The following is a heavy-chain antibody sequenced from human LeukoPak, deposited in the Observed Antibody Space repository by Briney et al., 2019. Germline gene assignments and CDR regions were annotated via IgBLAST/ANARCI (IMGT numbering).Heavy chain of an antibody. CDR2: ISSRGTTK. D-gene: IGHD6-13*01. J-gene: IGHJ4*02. Sequence: PGGSLRLSCEVSGFTFSSSRMNWVRLAPGKGLEWVSYISSRGTTKHYADSVKGRFTISRDNAKNALYLQMNSLRVEDTAVYYCANFEPGYTSSWYAEFWGQGTLVTVSS. CDR3: ANFEPGYTSSWYAEF. V-gene: IGHV3-48*01. CDR1: GFTFSSSR.